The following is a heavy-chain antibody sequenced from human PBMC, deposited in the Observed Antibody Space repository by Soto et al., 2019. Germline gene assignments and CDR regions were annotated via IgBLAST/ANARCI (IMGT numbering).Heavy chain of an antibody. D-gene: IGHD3-22*01. J-gene: IGHJ3*02. CDR1: GFTFSSYS. V-gene: IGHV3-21*01. CDR2: ISSSSSYI. CDR3: ARWYYYVSSGYYKTTYAFDI. Sequence: PGGSLRLSCAASGFTFSSYSMNWVRQAPGKGLEWVSSISSSSSYIYYADSVKGRFTISRDNAKNSLYLQMNSLRAEDTAVYYYARWYYYVSSGYYKTTYAFDIWGQGTMVTVSS.